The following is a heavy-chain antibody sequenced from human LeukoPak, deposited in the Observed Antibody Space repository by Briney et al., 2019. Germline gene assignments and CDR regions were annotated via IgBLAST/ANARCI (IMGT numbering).Heavy chain of an antibody. J-gene: IGHJ6*03. CDR1: GGSFSGYY. CDR3: ARGVAQQLVTYYYYYYYMDV. Sequence: PPETLSLTCAVYGGSFSGYYWSWIRQPPGKGLEWIGEINHSGSTNYNPSLKSRVTISVDTSKNQFSLKLSSVTAADTAVYYCARGVAQQLVTYYYYYYYMDVWGKGTTVTVSS. V-gene: IGHV4-34*01. D-gene: IGHD6-13*01. CDR2: INHSGST.